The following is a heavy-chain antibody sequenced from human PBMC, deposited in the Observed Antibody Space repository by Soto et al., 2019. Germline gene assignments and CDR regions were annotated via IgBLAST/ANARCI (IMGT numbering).Heavy chain of an antibody. Sequence: GASVKVSCKASGGTFSSYAISWVRQAPGQGLEWMGGIIPIFGTANYAQKFQGRVTITADESTSTAYMELSSLRSEDTAVYYCARGYRRGTYYDFWSGLGRSFQQYNWFDPWGQGALVTVSS. CDR1: GGTFSSYA. J-gene: IGHJ5*02. V-gene: IGHV1-69*13. CDR2: IIPIFGTA. D-gene: IGHD3-3*01. CDR3: ARGYRRGTYYDFWSGLGRSFQQYNWFDP.